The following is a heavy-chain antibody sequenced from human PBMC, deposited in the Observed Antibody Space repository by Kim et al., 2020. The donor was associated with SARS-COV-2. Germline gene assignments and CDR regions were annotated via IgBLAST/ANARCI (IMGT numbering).Heavy chain of an antibody. CDR2: T. V-gene: IGHV4-4*02. Sequence: TNYNPSHKTRVTISVDKSKTQFSLKLSSVTAADTAVYYCARVGYSGSHDYWGQGTLVTVSS. CDR3: ARVGYSGSHDY. J-gene: IGHJ4*02. D-gene: IGHD1-26*01.